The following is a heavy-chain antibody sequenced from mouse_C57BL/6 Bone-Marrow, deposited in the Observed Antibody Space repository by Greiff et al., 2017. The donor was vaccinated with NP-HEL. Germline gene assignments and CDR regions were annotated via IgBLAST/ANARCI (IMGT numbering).Heavy chain of an antibody. J-gene: IGHJ4*01. Sequence: QVTLKESGPGILQPSQTLSLTCSFSGFSLSTFGMGVGWIRQPSGKGLEWLAHIWWDDDKYYNPALKSRLTISKDTSKNQVFRKSANVDTADTATYYCARISYYGSSFYAMDYWGQGTSVTVSS. CDR2: IWWDDDK. CDR3: ARISYYGSSFYAMDY. CDR1: GFSLSTFGMG. D-gene: IGHD1-1*01. V-gene: IGHV8-8*01.